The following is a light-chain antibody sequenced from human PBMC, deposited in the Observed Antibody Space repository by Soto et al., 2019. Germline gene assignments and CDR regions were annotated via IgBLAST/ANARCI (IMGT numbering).Light chain of an antibody. V-gene: IGKV4-1*01. Sequence: DIVMTQSPDSLAVSLGERATINCKSSQRVLYSSNNKIYLAWYQQKPGQPPKLLIYWASTRESGVPDRFSGSGSGTDFTLTISSLQAEDVAVYYCQQYHSTPLTFGGGTKVDIK. CDR1: QRVLYSSNNKIY. CDR2: WAS. CDR3: QQYHSTPLT. J-gene: IGKJ4*01.